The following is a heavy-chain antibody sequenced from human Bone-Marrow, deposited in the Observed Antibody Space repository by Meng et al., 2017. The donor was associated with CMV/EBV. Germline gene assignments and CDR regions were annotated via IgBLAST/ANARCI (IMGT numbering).Heavy chain of an antibody. V-gene: IGHV3-21*01. CDR2: ITFSSNYI. Sequence: GESLKISCAVSGVSFSSYSSNWVRQAQGKGLDWVSSITFSSNYIYYADSVKVRFTIYRDNAKHSLYRQLNSLRLEDTAVYYCAREDTGDFDYWGQGALVTVSS. CDR1: GVSFSSYS. CDR3: AREDTGDFDY. J-gene: IGHJ4*02. D-gene: IGHD7-27*01.